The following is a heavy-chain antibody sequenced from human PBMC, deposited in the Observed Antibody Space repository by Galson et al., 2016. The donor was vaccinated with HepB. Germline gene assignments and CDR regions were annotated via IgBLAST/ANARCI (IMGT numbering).Heavy chain of an antibody. J-gene: IGHJ1*01. Sequence: SLRLSCAASGFIFSDYDMSWIRQAPGKGLEWVSYISSSGSTIYYAASVEGRFTISRDNAKNSLYLQMNSLRAEDTAVYSCVTERRTSSWCFWGQGTLVTVSS. CDR2: ISSSGSTI. D-gene: IGHD6-13*01. CDR1: GFIFSDYD. CDR3: VTERRTSSWCF. V-gene: IGHV3-11*04.